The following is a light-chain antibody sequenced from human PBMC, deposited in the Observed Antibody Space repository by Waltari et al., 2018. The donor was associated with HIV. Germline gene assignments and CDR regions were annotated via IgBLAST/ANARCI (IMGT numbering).Light chain of an antibody. Sequence: DIQMTQSPSSFSASVGGRVTFTCRASEKIIDYLNWYQQRPGKSPRLLIYAAINLPSGVPSRFSGSGSGTHFTLTINNVQPEDSATYYCQQSYNNIPYTFTQGTKLEIK. CDR2: AAI. J-gene: IGKJ2*01. CDR3: QQSYNNIPYT. CDR1: EKIIDY. V-gene: IGKV1-39*01.